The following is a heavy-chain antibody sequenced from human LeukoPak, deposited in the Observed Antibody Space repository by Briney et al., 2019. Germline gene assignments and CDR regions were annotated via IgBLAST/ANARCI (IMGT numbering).Heavy chain of an antibody. CDR2: IIPIFGTA. CDR3: ARSYCSSTSRYALFDY. J-gene: IGHJ4*02. CDR1: GGTFSSYA. D-gene: IGHD2-2*01. Sequence: ASVKVSCKASGGTFSSYAISWVRQAPGQGLEWMGGIIPIFGTANYAQKFQGRVTITADKSTSTAYMELSSLRSEDTAVYYCARSYCSSTSRYALFDYWGQGTLVTVSS. V-gene: IGHV1-69*06.